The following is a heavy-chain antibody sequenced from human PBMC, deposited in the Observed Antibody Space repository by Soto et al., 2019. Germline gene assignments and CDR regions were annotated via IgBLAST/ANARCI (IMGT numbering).Heavy chain of an antibody. V-gene: IGHV4-59*01. J-gene: IGHJ4*02. CDR2: MYNSGST. CDR3: ARIITSAANFFDN. Sequence: SETLSLTCTVSGGSIRTYYWSWIRQPPGKGLEWIGYMYNSGSTNYNPSLKSRVTISVDTSKNQFSLTLSSVTAADTAVYYCARIITSAANFFDNWGQGILVT. CDR1: GGSIRTYY. D-gene: IGHD2-2*01.